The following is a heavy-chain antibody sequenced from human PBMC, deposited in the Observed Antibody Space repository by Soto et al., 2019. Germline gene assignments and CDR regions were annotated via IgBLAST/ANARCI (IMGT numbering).Heavy chain of an antibody. J-gene: IGHJ4*02. D-gene: IGHD6-6*01. V-gene: IGHV3-23*01. CDR1: GFTFSSYA. Sequence: PGRSLRLSCAPSGFTFSSYAMSWFRQAPGKGLEGVSAISGSGGSTYYADSVKGRFTISRDNSKNTLYLQMNSLRAEDTAVYYCAKDQEYSSSLASFEYWGQGTLVTVSS. CDR3: AKDQEYSSSLASFEY. CDR2: ISGSGGST.